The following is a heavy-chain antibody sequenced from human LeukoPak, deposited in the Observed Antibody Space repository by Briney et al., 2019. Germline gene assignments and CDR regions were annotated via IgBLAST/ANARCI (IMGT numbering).Heavy chain of an antibody. CDR3: ATGYCSSTSCLNWFDP. V-gene: IGHV3-23*01. CDR1: GFTFSSYA. D-gene: IGHD2-2*01. Sequence: GGSLRLSCAASGFTFSSYAMSWVRQAPGKGLEWVSAISGSGGSTYYADSVKGRFTISRDNSKNTLYLQMNSLRAEDTAVYYCATGYCSSTSCLNWFDPWGQGTLVTVSS. J-gene: IGHJ5*02. CDR2: ISGSGGST.